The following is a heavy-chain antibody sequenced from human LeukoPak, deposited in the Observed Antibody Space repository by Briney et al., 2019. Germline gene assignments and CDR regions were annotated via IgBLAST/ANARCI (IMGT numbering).Heavy chain of an antibody. D-gene: IGHD3-22*01. Sequence: GSLRLSCAASGFTFSSYAMSWVRQAPGKGLEWVSAISGSGGSTYYADSVKGRFTISRDNSKNTLYLQMNSLRAEDTAVYYCAKGDDYDSSGYYDYWGQGTLVTVSS. CDR1: GFTFSSYA. J-gene: IGHJ4*02. V-gene: IGHV3-23*01. CDR3: AKGDDYDSSGYYDY. CDR2: ISGSGGST.